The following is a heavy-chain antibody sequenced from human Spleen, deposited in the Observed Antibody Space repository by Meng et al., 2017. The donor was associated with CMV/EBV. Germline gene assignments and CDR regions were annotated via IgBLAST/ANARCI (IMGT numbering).Heavy chain of an antibody. Sequence: SVKVSCKASGDTFSNYTITWVRQAPGQGLEWMGGIIPLRGIATYAQKFQGRVTFTADKSTGTAYMELSGLRSEDTAVYYCLTDGALGQGTLVTVSS. CDR1: GDTFSNYT. V-gene: IGHV1-69*10. D-gene: IGHD2-21*02. J-gene: IGHJ5*02. CDR3: LTDGA. CDR2: IIPLRGIA.